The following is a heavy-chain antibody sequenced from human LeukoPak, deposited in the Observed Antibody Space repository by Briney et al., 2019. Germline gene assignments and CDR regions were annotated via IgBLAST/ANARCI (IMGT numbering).Heavy chain of an antibody. J-gene: IGHJ4*02. V-gene: IGHV4-59*11. CDR3: ARGGVLKSVDY. CDR2: VYDIGST. Sequence: PSETLSLTCTVSGGSIGSHYWTWIRQTPGKGLEWIGYVYDIGSTKYNPSLKSRVTISVDTSKSQFSLRLSSVTAADTAVYYCARGGVLKSVDYWGQGTLVAVSS. D-gene: IGHD3-16*01. CDR1: GGSIGSHY.